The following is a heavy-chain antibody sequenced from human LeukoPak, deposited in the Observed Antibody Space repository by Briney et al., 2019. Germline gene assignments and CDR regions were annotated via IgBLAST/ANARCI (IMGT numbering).Heavy chain of an antibody. CDR1: GFTFSSYA. D-gene: IGHD3-10*01. V-gene: IGHV3-23*01. CDR3: AKGRWSGELIPFDY. Sequence: PGGSLRLSCAASGFTFSSYAMSWVRQAPGKGLEWVSGISGGGGSTYYADSVKGRFTISRDNSKNTLYLQMNSLRAEDTAVYYCAKGRWSGELIPFDYWGQGTLVSVSS. CDR2: ISGGGGST. J-gene: IGHJ4*02.